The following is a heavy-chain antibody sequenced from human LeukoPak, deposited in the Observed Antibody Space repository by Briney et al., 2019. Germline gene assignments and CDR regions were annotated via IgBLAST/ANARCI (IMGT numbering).Heavy chain of an antibody. CDR3: AEAVTVTTGPLGY. J-gene: IGHJ4*02. Sequence: ASVKVSCKASGYTFTSFGINWVRQAPGQGLEWMGWISAYNGNTNYAQKLQGRVTMTTDTSTNTAYMELRSLRSDDTAIYYCAEAVTVTTGPLGYWGQGTLVTVSS. CDR2: ISAYNGNT. V-gene: IGHV1-18*01. CDR1: GYTFTSFG. D-gene: IGHD4-17*01.